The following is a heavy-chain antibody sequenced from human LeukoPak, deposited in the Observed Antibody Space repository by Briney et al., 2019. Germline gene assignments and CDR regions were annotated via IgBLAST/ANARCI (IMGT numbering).Heavy chain of an antibody. CDR3: AREGYSYGYPDY. CDR2: INPSGGST. V-gene: IGHV1-46*01. CDR1: GYAFTSYY. J-gene: IGHJ4*02. D-gene: IGHD5-18*01. Sequence: ASVKVSCKASGYAFTSYYMHWVRQAPGQGLEWMGIINPSGGSTSYAQKFQGRVTMTRDTSTSTVYMELSSLRSEDTAVYYCAREGYSYGYPDYWGQGTLVTVSS.